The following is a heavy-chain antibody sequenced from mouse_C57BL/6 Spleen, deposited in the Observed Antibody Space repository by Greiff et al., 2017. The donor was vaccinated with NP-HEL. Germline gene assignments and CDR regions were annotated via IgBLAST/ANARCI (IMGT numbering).Heavy chain of an antibody. CDR2: INPYNGGT. CDR1: GYTFTDYY. Sequence: VQLKESGPVLVKPGASVKMSCKASGYTFTDYYMNWAKQSHGKSLEWIGVINPYNGGTSYNQKFKGKATLTVDKSYSTAYMELNSLTSEDSAVYYCAQTAQATGAMDYWGQGTSVTVSS. D-gene: IGHD3-2*02. CDR3: AQTAQATGAMDY. J-gene: IGHJ4*01. V-gene: IGHV1-19*01.